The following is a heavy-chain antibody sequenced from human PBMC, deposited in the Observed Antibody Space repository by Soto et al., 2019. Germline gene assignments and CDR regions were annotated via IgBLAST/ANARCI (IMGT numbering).Heavy chain of an antibody. J-gene: IGHJ4*02. Sequence: GGSLRLSCAASGFTFSSYSMNWVRQAPGKGLGWVSYISSSSSTIYYADSVKGRFTISRDNAKNSLYLQMNSLRAEDTAVYYCARLPYCSGGSCYTDYWGQGTLVTVSS. V-gene: IGHV3-48*01. D-gene: IGHD2-15*01. CDR2: ISSSSSTI. CDR3: ARLPYCSGGSCYTDY. CDR1: GFTFSSYS.